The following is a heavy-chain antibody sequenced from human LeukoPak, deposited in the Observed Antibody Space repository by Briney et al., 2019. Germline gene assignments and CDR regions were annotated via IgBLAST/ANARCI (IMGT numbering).Heavy chain of an antibody. J-gene: IGHJ4*02. V-gene: IGHV1-69*06. CDR2: IIPIFGTT. CDR1: GGTFNSYA. CDR3: ASTKFSDALDY. D-gene: IGHD2-8*01. Sequence: ASVKVSCKASGGTFNSYAISWVRQAPGQGLEWMGGIIPIFGTTNYARKFRGRVTLTADKSTRTAYMELSSLRSEDTAVYYCASTKFSDALDYWGQGTLVTVSS.